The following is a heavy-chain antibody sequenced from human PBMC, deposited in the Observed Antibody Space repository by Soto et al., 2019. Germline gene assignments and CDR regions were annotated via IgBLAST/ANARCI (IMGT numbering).Heavy chain of an antibody. CDR1: GGTFSSYA. CDR2: IIPIFGTA. Sequence: SVKVSCKASGGTFSSYAISWVRQAPGQGLEWMGGIIPIFGTANYAQKFQGRVTITADESTSTAYMELGSLRSEDTAVYYCARVGIAAAGNTTVWFDPWGQGTLVTVSS. CDR3: ARVGIAAAGNTTVWFDP. J-gene: IGHJ5*02. V-gene: IGHV1-69*13. D-gene: IGHD6-13*01.